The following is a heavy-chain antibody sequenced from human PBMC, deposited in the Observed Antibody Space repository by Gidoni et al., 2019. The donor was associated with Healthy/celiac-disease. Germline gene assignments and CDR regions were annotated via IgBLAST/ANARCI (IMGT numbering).Heavy chain of an antibody. CDR3: TSRDPAPYGMDV. CDR1: GFTFSGSA. Sequence: EVQLVESGGGLVQPGGSLNLSCAASGFTFSGSAMHWVRPASGKGLEWVGRIRSKANSYATAYAASVKGRFTISRDDSKNTAYLQMNSLKTEDTAVYYCTSRDPAPYGMDVWGQGTTVTVSS. CDR2: IRSKANSYAT. J-gene: IGHJ6*02. V-gene: IGHV3-73*02.